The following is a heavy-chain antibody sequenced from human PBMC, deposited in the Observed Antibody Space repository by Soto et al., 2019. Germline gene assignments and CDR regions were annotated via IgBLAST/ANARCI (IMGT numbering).Heavy chain of an antibody. CDR3: VTEYCSGTSCSTSFDY. J-gene: IGHJ4*02. Sequence: PGGSLRLSCSASGFTFSNYAFHWVRQAPGRGLDHISAITTNGGTTYYAASVKGRFTISRDNSKNTLYLQMSSLRSDDTAVYYCVTEYCSGTSCSTSFDYWGQGTLVPVSP. D-gene: IGHD2-2*02. CDR2: ITTNGGTT. CDR1: GFTFSNYA. V-gene: IGHV3-64D*08.